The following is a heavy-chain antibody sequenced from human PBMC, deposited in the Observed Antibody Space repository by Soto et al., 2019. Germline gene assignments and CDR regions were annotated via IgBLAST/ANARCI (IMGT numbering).Heavy chain of an antibody. CDR3: AEGGAVYGLLTHDY. CDR2: ITGSSSNL. Sequence: GGSLRLSCAPSGFAFSNYAMNWVRQAPGKGLEWVSAITGSSSNLYYTDSVKGRFAISRDNSRNILFLQMNSLTAEDTAVYYCAEGGAVYGLLTHDYWGQGTLVTVSS. CDR1: GFAFSNYA. V-gene: IGHV3-23*01. J-gene: IGHJ4*02. D-gene: IGHD3-9*01.